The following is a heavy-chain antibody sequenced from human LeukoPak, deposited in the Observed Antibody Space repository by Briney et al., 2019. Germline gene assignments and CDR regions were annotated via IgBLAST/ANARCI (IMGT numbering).Heavy chain of an antibody. Sequence: ASVKVSCKASGYTFTKYYMHWVRQAPGHGLEWMGIIDPSGGSTSYAQTFQGRVTMTRDTSTSTFYMEPSSLRSEDTAVYYCARGRGIAAPGPRPLFDYWGQGTLVTVSS. CDR2: IDPSGGST. CDR1: GYTFTKYY. J-gene: IGHJ4*02. V-gene: IGHV1-46*01. D-gene: IGHD6-13*01. CDR3: ARGRGIAAPGPRPLFDY.